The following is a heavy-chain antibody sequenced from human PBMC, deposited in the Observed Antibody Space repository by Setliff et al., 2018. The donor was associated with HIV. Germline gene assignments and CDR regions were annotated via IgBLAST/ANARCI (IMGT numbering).Heavy chain of an antibody. V-gene: IGHV4-38-2*02. CDR1: GSSISSNYF. CDR3: ARIGSGWSVGWFDP. J-gene: IGHJ5*02. D-gene: IGHD6-13*01. Sequence: SETLSLTCTVSGSSISSNYFWAWIRQAPGKGLEWIGCIDASANTYYIPSLKSRATISIDTSKNQLSLKLRSVTAADTAVYYCARIGSGWSVGWFDPWGQGTLVTVSS. CDR2: IDASANT.